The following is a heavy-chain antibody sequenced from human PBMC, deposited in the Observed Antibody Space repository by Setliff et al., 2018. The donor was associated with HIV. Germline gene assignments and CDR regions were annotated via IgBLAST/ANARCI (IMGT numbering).Heavy chain of an antibody. CDR2: INHSEIT. D-gene: IGHD2-8*01. CDR3: ARDAPTVYANGWFDP. Sequence: SETLSLTCAVYGGSFSNYYWSWIRQTPGEGPEWIGEINHSEITKYNPSLESRVTISLDTSKNQFSLKLTSVTAADTSVYYCARDAPTVYANGWFDPWGQGTLVTVSS. CDR1: GGSFSNYY. J-gene: IGHJ5*02. V-gene: IGHV4-34*01.